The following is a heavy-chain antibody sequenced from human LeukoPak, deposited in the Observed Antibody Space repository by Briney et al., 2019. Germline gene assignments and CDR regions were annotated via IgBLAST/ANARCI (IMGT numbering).Heavy chain of an antibody. D-gene: IGHD3-3*01. J-gene: IGHJ4*02. Sequence: SETLSLTCAVYGGSFSGYYWSWIRQPPGKGLEWIGEINHSGSTNYNPSLKSRVTKSVDTSKNQFSLKLSSVTAADTAVYYCASGDFWSGYWVYWGQGTLVTVSS. CDR1: GGSFSGYY. CDR3: ASGDFWSGYWVY. CDR2: INHSGST. V-gene: IGHV4-34*01.